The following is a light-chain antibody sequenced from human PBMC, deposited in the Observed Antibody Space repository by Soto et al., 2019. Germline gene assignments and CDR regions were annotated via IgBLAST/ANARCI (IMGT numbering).Light chain of an antibody. V-gene: IGKV3-20*01. CDR2: GAS. CDR1: QSVSSSF. CDR3: QQYGSSPPT. Sequence: EIVLTQSPGTLSLSPGERATLSCRASQSVSSSFLTWYQQIPGQTPRLLIYGASSRAIGIPDRFSGSGSGTDFTLTISRLEPEDFAVYYWQQYGSSPPTFGPGTKVDIK. J-gene: IGKJ3*01.